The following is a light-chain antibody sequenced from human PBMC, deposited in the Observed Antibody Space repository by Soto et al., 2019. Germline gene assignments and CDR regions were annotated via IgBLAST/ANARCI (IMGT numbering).Light chain of an antibody. Sequence: DIQMTQSPSTLSASVGDRVTITCRASQSISSWLAWYQQKPGKAPKLLIYDASSLESGVPSRFSGSGSGTEFTLTISSLQPDDFAVYYCQHYVSLPPAWTFGQGTNVDI. V-gene: IGKV1-5*01. J-gene: IGKJ1*01. CDR1: QSISSW. CDR3: QHYVSLPPAWT. CDR2: DAS.